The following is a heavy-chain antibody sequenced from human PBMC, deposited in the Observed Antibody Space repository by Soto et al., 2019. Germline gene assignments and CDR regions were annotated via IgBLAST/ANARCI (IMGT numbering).Heavy chain of an antibody. J-gene: IGHJ4*02. V-gene: IGHV1-3*01. CDR2: INAANGKT. D-gene: IGHD3-3*01. CDR1: GYTFTLYA. Sequence: QVHLVQSGAEVKKPGASVKISCKASGYTFTLYAMHWVRQAPGQWLEWMGWINAANGKTKSSQKFQGRVTFKRDTSASTGYMELSTLNSADTVVYYCARDQRRDYDFWSGYSQGFDYWGQGTPVTVSS. CDR3: ARDQRRDYDFWSGYSQGFDY.